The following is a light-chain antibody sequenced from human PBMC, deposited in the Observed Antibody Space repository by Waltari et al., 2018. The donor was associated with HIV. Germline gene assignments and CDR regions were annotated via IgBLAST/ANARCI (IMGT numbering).Light chain of an antibody. J-gene: IGKJ1*01. V-gene: IGKV3-15*01. CDR2: GAS. Sequence: EIVMTQSPATLSVSPGERVTLSCRASQSITTKLAWYQQTPGQAPRLRIYGASTRAPGIPDRFSGSGSGTEFTLTISSLQSEDFAIYYCQQYNNWPPWTFGQGTKVEI. CDR1: QSITTK. CDR3: QQYNNWPPWT.